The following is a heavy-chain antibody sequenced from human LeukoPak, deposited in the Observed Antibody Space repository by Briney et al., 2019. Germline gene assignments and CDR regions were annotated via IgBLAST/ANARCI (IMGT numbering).Heavy chain of an antibody. CDR3: ARGPYSYDSSGAFDI. J-gene: IGHJ4*02. CDR1: GGSISSATYY. Sequence: SQTLSLTCTVSGGSISSATYYWSWIRQPAGKGLEWIGRISSSGSTNYNPSLKSRVTISVDTSKNQFSLKLSSVTAADTAVYFCARGPYSYDSSGAFDIWGQGTLVTVSS. D-gene: IGHD3-22*01. V-gene: IGHV4-61*02. CDR2: ISSSGST.